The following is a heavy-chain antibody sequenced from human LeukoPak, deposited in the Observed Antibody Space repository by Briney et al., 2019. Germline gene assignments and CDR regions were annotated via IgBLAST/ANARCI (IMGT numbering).Heavy chain of an antibody. D-gene: IGHD1-26*01. Sequence: TGGSLRLSCAAPGFPFSSYGMRWVRQAPGRGLEWVAVISYVGCNKYYADSLKGRYTISRDNPKNTLYLQMNSRRGGHTGVYYFAKGGDYPDNWGQGTLVTVSS. CDR1: GFPFSSYG. CDR3: AKGGDYPDN. CDR2: ISYVGCNK. V-gene: IGHV3-30*18. J-gene: IGHJ4*02.